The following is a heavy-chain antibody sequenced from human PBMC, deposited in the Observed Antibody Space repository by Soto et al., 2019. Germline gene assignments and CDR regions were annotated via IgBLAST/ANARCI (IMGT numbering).Heavy chain of an antibody. CDR2: MNPNSGNT. Sequence: ASVKVSCKASGYTFTSYDINWVRQATGQGLEWMGWMNPNSGNTGYAQKFQGRVTMTRNTSISTAYMELSSLRSEDTAVYYCARRSMGSSIRPNWFDPWGQGTLVTVSS. V-gene: IGHV1-8*01. CDR1: GYTFTSYD. D-gene: IGHD6-13*01. J-gene: IGHJ5*02. CDR3: ARRSMGSSIRPNWFDP.